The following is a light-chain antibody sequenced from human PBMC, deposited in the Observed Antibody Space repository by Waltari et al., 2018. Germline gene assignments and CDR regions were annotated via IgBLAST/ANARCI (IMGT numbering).Light chain of an antibody. CDR3: HQSASSPLT. Sequence: ENVLTQSPGALSLSPGERATLPCRASQTVGRSYLAWFKQKPGQAPRLLIYDASNRATGIPDRFSGSGSGTDFTLTINRLEPEDFAVYYCHQSASSPLTFGGGTKVEIK. CDR1: QTVGRSY. CDR2: DAS. V-gene: IGKV3-20*01. J-gene: IGKJ4*01.